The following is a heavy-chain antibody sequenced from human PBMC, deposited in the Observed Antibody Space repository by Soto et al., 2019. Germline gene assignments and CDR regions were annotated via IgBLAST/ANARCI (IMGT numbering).Heavy chain of an antibody. D-gene: IGHD1-26*01. CDR2: IIPLFGAT. J-gene: IGHJ4*02. CDR1: GGTFNNYA. V-gene: IGHV1-69*06. Sequence: QVQLVQSGAEVKKPGSSVKVSCKASGGTFNNYAISWVRQAPGQGLEWMGGIIPLFGATNYAQHFQGRVTITADKFTSTSYIELSSLKSEDTAVYYCARLIGEGYSGTYGLDYWGQGTLVTVSS. CDR3: ARLIGEGYSGTYGLDY.